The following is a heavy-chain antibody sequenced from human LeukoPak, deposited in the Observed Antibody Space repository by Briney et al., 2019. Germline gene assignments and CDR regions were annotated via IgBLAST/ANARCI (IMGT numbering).Heavy chain of an antibody. J-gene: IGHJ4*02. CDR3: ARDYVWGSSESDY. CDR1: GFTFSNYW. V-gene: IGHV3-7*01. Sequence: HPGGSLRLSCAASGFTFSNYWMTWFRQTPGKGLEWVGNIKPDGSEKYYVDSVKGRFTISRDNAKNSLFLQMSSLRVEDTAIYYCARDYVWGSSESDYWGQGTLVTVTS. CDR2: IKPDGSEK. D-gene: IGHD7-27*01.